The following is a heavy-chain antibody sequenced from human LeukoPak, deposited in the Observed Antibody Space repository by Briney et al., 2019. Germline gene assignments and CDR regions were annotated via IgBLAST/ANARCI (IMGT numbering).Heavy chain of an antibody. CDR2: ISYIGTT. J-gene: IGHJ3*02. CDR3: ARDPVTVTKGFDI. Sequence: SETLSLTCAVSGDSFSSHYWTWIRQPPGRGLEWIGYISYIGTTNYNPSLQSRVTISIDTSKNQFSLKLSSVTTADTAVYYYARDPVTVTKGFDIWGLGTMVRVSS. CDR1: GDSFSSHY. V-gene: IGHV4-59*11. D-gene: IGHD4-17*01.